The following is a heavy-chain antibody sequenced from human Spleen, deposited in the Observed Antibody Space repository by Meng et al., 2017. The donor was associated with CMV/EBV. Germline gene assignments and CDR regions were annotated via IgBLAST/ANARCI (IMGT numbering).Heavy chain of an antibody. Sequence: GESLKISCTASGFTFDDYGMSWVRQAPGKGLEWVAVIWYDGSNKYYADSVKGRFTISRDNSKNTVHLQMNSLRAEDTAVYYCAKDSVGWRWLQLQGDYYFDSWGQGTLVTVSS. CDR2: IWYDGSNK. J-gene: IGHJ4*02. CDR1: GFTFDDYG. D-gene: IGHD5-24*01. CDR3: AKDSVGWRWLQLQGDYYFDS. V-gene: IGHV3-33*06.